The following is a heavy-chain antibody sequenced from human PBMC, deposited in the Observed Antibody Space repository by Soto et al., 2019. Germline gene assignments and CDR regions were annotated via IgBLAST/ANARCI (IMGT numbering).Heavy chain of an antibody. CDR1: GFTFSSYA. CDR3: EKSLRRMITSPPFDP. J-gene: IGHJ5*02. Sequence: GGSLRLFCAASGFTFSSYAMSWGRPAPGKGLEWVSAISGSGGSTYYADSVKGRFTISRDNSKNTLYLQMNSLRAEDTAVYYCEKSLRRMITSPPFDPWGQGTLVTVSS. CDR2: ISGSGGST. V-gene: IGHV3-23*01. D-gene: IGHD3-16*01.